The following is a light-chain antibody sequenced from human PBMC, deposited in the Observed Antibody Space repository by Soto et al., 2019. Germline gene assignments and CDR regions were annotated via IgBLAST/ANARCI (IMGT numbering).Light chain of an antibody. V-gene: IGKV3-20*01. CDR2: GAS. CDR3: QQYGVSQGP. J-gene: IGKJ4*01. Sequence: EIVMTQSPATLSVSPGERATLSCRASQSVSILLAWYQQKPGQXPRXXIYGASSRATGIPDRFSGSGSGTDLTITISRLEPEDFAVYYCQQYGVSQGPFGGGTKVDIK. CDR1: QSVSIL.